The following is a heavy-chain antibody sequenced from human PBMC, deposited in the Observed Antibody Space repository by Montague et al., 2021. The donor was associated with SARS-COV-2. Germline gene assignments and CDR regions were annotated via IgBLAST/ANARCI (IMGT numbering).Heavy chain of an antibody. V-gene: IGHV4-34*01. CDR1: GGSFSGYY. Sequence: SETRSLTCAVYGGSFSGYYWSWICQPPGKELEWIGEINHSGSTKYNPSLKTRVTLSVDTPKNQFSLKLSSVTAADTAVYYCARGPKRVFMYDYDSSGYVSDYWGQGTLVTVSS. D-gene: IGHD3-22*01. CDR3: ARGPKRVFMYDYDSSGYVSDY. J-gene: IGHJ4*02. CDR2: INHSGST.